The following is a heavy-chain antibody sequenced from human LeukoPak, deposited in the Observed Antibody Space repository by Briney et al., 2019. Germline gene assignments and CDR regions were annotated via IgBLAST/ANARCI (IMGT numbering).Heavy chain of an antibody. CDR3: ARLRRGTDTRTFDY. CDR1: GGSISSSSYY. J-gene: IGHJ4*02. D-gene: IGHD3-16*01. V-gene: IGHV4-39*01. Sequence: SETLSLTCTVSGGSISSSSYYWGWIRQPPGKGLEWIGSIYYSGSTYYNPSLKSRVTISVDTSKNQFSLKLSSVTAADTAVYYRARLRRGTDTRTFDYWGQGTLVTVSS. CDR2: IYYSGST.